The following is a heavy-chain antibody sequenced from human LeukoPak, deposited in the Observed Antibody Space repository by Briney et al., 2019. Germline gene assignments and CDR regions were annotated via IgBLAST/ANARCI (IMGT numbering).Heavy chain of an antibody. CDR1: GFTFSSYW. J-gene: IGHJ4*02. V-gene: IGHV3-7*01. Sequence: PGGSLRLSCAASGFTFSSYWMSWVRQAPGKGLECVAILEPSGAERNYVDSVKGRFSISRDNAQNSLSLQMNSLSADDTAVYYCARLGATSSGKYYFDYWGQGTLVTVSS. CDR2: LEPSGAER. D-gene: IGHD6-25*01. CDR3: ARLGATSSGKYYFDY.